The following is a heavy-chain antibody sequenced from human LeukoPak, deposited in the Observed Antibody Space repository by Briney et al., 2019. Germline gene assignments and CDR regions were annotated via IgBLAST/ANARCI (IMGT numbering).Heavy chain of an antibody. D-gene: IGHD5-24*01. CDR3: ARHLSQGDGNKRGFDY. J-gene: IGHJ4*02. V-gene: IGHV4-39*01. CDR1: GGSISSRPYD. CDR2: ISSSGST. Sequence: NSSETLSLTCTVSGGSISSRPYDWGWVRQPPGKGLEYIESISSSGSTYYNPSLQSRVTISIDASKNQFSLQLVSVTAADTAVFYCARHLSQGDGNKRGFDYWGQGTLVSVSS.